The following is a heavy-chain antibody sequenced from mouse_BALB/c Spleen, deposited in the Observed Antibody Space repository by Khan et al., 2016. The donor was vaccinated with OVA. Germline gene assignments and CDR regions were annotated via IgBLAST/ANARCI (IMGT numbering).Heavy chain of an antibody. Sequence: EVQLQQSGTVLARPGASVKMSCKASGYSFTSYWMYWIKQRPGQGLEWIGGIYPGNSDTSYNQKFKGKAKLTAGTSASTAYMEFSSLTNEDSAGYYCTRGGYSAFAYWGQGTLVTVSA. V-gene: IGHV1-5*01. J-gene: IGHJ3*01. D-gene: IGHD2-12*01. CDR2: IYPGNSDT. CDR3: TRGGYSAFAY. CDR1: GYSFTSYW.